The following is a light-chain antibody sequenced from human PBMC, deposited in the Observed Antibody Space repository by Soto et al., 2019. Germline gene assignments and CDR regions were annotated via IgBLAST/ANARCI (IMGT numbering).Light chain of an antibody. V-gene: IGKV3-11*01. Sequence: EVVLTQSPATLSLSPGETATLSCRASHNVDIYLAWYQQKPGQAPRLLIYDASNSATGIPASFSGSGSGTDFTPTISSRVPADSSVYYCQQRKHWPPLTFGQGTRLE. CDR2: DAS. J-gene: IGKJ5*01. CDR1: HNVDIY. CDR3: QQRKHWPPLT.